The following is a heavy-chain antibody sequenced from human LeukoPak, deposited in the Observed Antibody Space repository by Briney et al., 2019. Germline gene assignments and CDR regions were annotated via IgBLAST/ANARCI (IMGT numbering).Heavy chain of an antibody. J-gene: IGHJ4*02. CDR1: GFTFSSYG. V-gene: IGHV3-30-3*01. CDR2: ISDDGSNK. Sequence: GGSLRLSCAASGFTFSSYGIHWVRQAPGKGLEWVAFISDDGSNKYYADSVKGRFTISRDNSKNTVYLQMNSLRAEDTAVYYCARDRGYSCALLYYFDYWGQGTLVTVSS. D-gene: IGHD5-18*01. CDR3: ARDRGYSCALLYYFDY.